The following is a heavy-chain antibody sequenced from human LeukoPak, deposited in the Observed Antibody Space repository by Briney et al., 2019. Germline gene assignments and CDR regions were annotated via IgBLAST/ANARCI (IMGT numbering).Heavy chain of an antibody. CDR1: GYTFTGYY. V-gene: IGHV1-2*02. J-gene: IGHJ4*02. CDR3: ARGALYYFDY. Sequence: ASVKVSCKASGYTFTGYYMHWVRQAPGQGLEWMGWINPNSGGTNYAQEFQGRVTMTRDTSISTAYMELSRLRSDDTAVYYCARGALYYFDYWGQGTLVTVSS. CDR2: INPNSGGT.